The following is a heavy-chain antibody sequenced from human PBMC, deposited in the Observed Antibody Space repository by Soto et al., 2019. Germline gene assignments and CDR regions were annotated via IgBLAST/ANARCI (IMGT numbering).Heavy chain of an antibody. J-gene: IGHJ4*02. V-gene: IGHV3-15*07. D-gene: IGHD3-10*01. CDR3: AAAMAD. CDR1: GFTFTNSW. Sequence: EVQLVESGGGLVKPGGSLRLSCADSGFTFTNSWMNWVRQAPGKGLEWVGRSKSKTDGGTTDYAAPVKGRFTISRDDSKHTMYLQMNSLKNEVTAVYYCAAAMADWGQGTLVTVSS. CDR2: SKSKTDGGTT.